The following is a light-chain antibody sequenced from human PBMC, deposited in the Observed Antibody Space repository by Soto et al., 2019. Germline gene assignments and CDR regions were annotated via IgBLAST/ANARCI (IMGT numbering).Light chain of an antibody. J-gene: IGKJ2*01. CDR3: QQYRSYPYT. CDR1: QSISSW. V-gene: IGKV1-5*03. CDR2: KAS. Sequence: DIQMTQSPSTLSASVGERVTITCRASQSISSWLAWYQQKPGKAPKLLIYKASSLEGGVPSRFSGSGSGTEFTLTISSLQPDDFATYYCQQYRSYPYTFGQGTKLEIK.